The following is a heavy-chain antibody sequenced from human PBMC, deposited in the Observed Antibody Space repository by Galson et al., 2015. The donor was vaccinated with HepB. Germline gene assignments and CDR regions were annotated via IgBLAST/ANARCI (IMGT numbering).Heavy chain of an antibody. CDR2: IYYSGST. J-gene: IGHJ6*02. D-gene: IGHD4-17*01. Sequence: SETLSLTCTVSGDSISSSSYYWGWIRQPPGKGLEWIGSIYYSGSTYYNPSLKSRVTMSVDTSKNQFSLKLSSVTAADTAVYYCAREGGDYDYYYYGMDVWGQGTTVTVSS. CDR1: GDSISSSSYY. CDR3: AREGGDYDYYYYGMDV. V-gene: IGHV4-39*07.